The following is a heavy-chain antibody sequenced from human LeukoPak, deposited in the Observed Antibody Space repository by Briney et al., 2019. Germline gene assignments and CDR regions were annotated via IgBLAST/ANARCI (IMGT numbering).Heavy chain of an antibody. D-gene: IGHD2/OR15-2a*01. Sequence: GGSLRLSCAASGFTFSSSAMQWVRQAPGKGLEWVAVISYDGSNKNYGDSMKGRFAISRDNSQNTLYLQMNSLRAEDTAVYYCAKDPYSTTYFEYWGQGALVIVSS. J-gene: IGHJ4*02. CDR3: AKDPYSTTYFEY. V-gene: IGHV3-30*09. CDR1: GFTFSSSA. CDR2: ISYDGSNK.